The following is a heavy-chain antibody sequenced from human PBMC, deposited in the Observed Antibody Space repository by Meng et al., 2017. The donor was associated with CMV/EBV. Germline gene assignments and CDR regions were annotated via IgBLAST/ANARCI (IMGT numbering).Heavy chain of an antibody. CDR3: ARTVVVPAAPEGWFDP. D-gene: IGHD2-2*01. J-gene: IGHJ5*02. CDR1: GGPFSRYA. V-gene: IGHV1-69*05. Sequence: SVKVSCKASGGPFSRYAISWVRQAPGQGLEWMGGIIPIFGTANYAQKFQGRVTITTDESTSTAYMELSSLRSEDTAVYYCARTVVVPAAPEGWFDPWGQGTLVTVSS. CDR2: IIPIFGTA.